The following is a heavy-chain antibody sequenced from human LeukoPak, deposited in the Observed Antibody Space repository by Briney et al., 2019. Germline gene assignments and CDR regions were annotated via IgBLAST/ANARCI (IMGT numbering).Heavy chain of an antibody. V-gene: IGHV1-2*02. CDR3: ARSLTVGPTRGAFDI. CDR1: GYTFTGYY. J-gene: IGHJ3*02. Sequence: GASVKVSCKASGYTFTGYYMHWVRQAPGQGREWRGWINPNSGGTNYAQKFQGRVTMTRDTSISTAYMALSRLRSDDTAVYYCARSLTVGPTRGAFDIWGQGTMVTVSS. D-gene: IGHD1-26*01. CDR2: INPNSGGT.